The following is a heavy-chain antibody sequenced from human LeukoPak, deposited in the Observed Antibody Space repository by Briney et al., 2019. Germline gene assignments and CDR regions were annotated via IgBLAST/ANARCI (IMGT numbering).Heavy chain of an antibody. CDR3: VRDFRSADY. J-gene: IGHJ4*02. CDR2: ICPDGTVT. Sequence: GGSLRLSCAASGFTFSTYCMHWVRQAPGKGPMWVSRICPDGTVTNYADSVKARFIISRDNARNTVYLQMNSLRVEDTAVYYCVRDFRSADYWGQGTLVTVPS. V-gene: IGHV3-74*01. CDR1: GFTFSTYC.